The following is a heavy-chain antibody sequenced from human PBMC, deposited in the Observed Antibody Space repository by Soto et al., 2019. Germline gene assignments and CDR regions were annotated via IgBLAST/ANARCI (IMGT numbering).Heavy chain of an antibody. D-gene: IGHD3-22*01. J-gene: IGHJ3*02. CDR2: ISSSSSYI. V-gene: IGHV3-21*01. Sequence: GGSLRLSCAASGFTFSSYSMNWVRQAPGKGLEWVSSISSSSSYIYYADSVKGRFTISRDNAKNSLYLQMNSLRAEDTAVYYCAREGNDYDSSGYPRGGAFDIWGQGTMVTVSS. CDR3: AREGNDYDSSGYPRGGAFDI. CDR1: GFTFSSYS.